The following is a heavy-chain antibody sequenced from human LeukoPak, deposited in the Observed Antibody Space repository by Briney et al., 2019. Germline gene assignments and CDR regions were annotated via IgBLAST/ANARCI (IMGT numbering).Heavy chain of an antibody. J-gene: IGHJ6*03. CDR3: AKSGSRFLEWLQNPYMDV. CDR1: GFTFSSYA. D-gene: IGHD3-3*01. Sequence: GGSLRLSCAASGFTFSSYAMSWVRQAPGKGLEWVSAISGSGGSTYYADSVKGRFTISRDNSKNTLYLQMNSLRAEDTAIYYCAKSGSRFLEWLQNPYMDVWGKGTTVTVSS. V-gene: IGHV3-23*01. CDR2: ISGSGGST.